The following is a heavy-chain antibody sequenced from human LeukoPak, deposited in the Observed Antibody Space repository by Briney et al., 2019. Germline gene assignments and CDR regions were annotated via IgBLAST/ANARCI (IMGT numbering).Heavy chain of an antibody. J-gene: IGHJ4*02. Sequence: GGSLRLSCAASGFTFSSYWMSWVRQAPGKGLEWVANIKQDGSEKYYVDSVKGRFTISRDNAKNSLYLQMNSLRAEDTAVYYCARAQTRLRYFDWLSPLYYFDYWGQGTLVTVSS. CDR1: GFTFSSYW. D-gene: IGHD3-9*01. V-gene: IGHV3-7*01. CDR3: ARAQTRLRYFDWLSPLYYFDY. CDR2: IKQDGSEK.